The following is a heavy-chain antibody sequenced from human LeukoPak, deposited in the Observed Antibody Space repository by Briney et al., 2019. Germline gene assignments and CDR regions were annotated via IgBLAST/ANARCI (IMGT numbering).Heavy chain of an antibody. D-gene: IGHD1-26*01. Sequence: SETLSLTCTVSGGSISSSSYYWGWIRQPPGKGLEWIGEINHSGSTNYNPSLKSRVTISVDTSKNQFSLKLSSVTAADTAVYYCARGKRLDRANYFDYWGQGTLVTVSS. CDR1: GGSISSSSYY. V-gene: IGHV4-39*07. CDR3: ARGKRLDRANYFDY. J-gene: IGHJ4*02. CDR2: INHSGST.